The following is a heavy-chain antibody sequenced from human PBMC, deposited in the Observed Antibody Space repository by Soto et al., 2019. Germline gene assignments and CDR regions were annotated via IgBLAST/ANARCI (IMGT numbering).Heavy chain of an antibody. CDR1: C. V-gene: IGHV5-51*01. Sequence: CGGRVIQKHGEGLEWMGIIYPGDSDTRYSPSFQGQVTISADKSISTAYLQWSSLKASDTAMYYCARHSTPAVGECRCFDIWGQGTMVTVSS. CDR2: IYPGDSDT. J-gene: IGHJ3*02. D-gene: IGHD3-10*01. CDR3: ARHSTPAVGECRCFDI.